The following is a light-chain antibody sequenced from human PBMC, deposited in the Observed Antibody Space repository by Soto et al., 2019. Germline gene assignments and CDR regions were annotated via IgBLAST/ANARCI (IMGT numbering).Light chain of an antibody. CDR1: QSVSSY. CDR2: DAS. Sequence: PGERATLSCRASQSVSSYLAWYQQRPGQPPRLLIYDASNRATGIPARFSGSGSGTDFTLTISSLEPEDFAVYYCQQRINWPISFGQGTRLEIK. V-gene: IGKV3-11*01. J-gene: IGKJ5*01. CDR3: QQRINWPIS.